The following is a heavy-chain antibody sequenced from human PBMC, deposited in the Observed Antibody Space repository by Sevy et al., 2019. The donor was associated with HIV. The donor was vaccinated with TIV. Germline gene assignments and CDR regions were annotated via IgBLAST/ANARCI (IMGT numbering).Heavy chain of an antibody. V-gene: IGHV3-73*01. J-gene: IGHJ4*02. CDR2: IRSKGNSYAT. Sequence: GGSLRLSCAVSGFTVSSNYMTWVRQAPGKGLEWVGRIRSKGNSYATAYAASVKGRFTISRDDSKNTVYLQMNSLKTEDTAVYYCTRGGARDSSSWYDYFDYWGQGTLVTVSS. CDR3: TRGGARDSSSWYDYFDY. CDR1: GFTVSSNY. D-gene: IGHD6-13*01.